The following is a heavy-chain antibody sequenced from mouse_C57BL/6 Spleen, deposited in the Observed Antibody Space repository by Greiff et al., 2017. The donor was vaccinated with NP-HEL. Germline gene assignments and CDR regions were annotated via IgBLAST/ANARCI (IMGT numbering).Heavy chain of an antibody. V-gene: IGHV5-6*02. J-gene: IGHJ2*01. Sequence: DVMLVESGGDLVKPGGSLKLSCAASGFTFSSYGMSWVRQTPDKRLEWVATISSGGSYTYYPDSVKGRFTISRDNAKNTLYLQMSSLKSEDTAMYYCARQDHYDYDYWGQGTTLTVSS. CDR2: ISSGGSYT. CDR1: GFTFSSYG. D-gene: IGHD2-4*01. CDR3: ARQDHYDYDY.